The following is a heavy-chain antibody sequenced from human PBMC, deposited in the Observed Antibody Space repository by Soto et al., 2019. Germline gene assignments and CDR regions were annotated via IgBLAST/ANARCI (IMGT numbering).Heavy chain of an antibody. CDR2: IYYSGST. J-gene: IGHJ6*02. CDR1: GGSISSGGYS. V-gene: IGHV4-30-2*03. Sequence: SETLSLTCTVSGGSISSGGYSWSWIRQPPGKGLEWIGYIYYSGSTYYNPSLKSRVTISVDTSKNQFSLKLSSVTAADTAVYYCARRLRIYGMDVWGQGTTVTVSS. CDR3: ARRLRIYGMDV. D-gene: IGHD4-17*01.